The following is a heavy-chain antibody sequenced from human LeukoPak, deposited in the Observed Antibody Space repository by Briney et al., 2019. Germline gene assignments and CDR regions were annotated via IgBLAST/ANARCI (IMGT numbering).Heavy chain of an antibody. J-gene: IGHJ4*02. CDR1: GFTFSDYY. CDR3: ARDSSGSYSNTFDY. Sequence: GGSLRLSCAASGFTFSDYYMSWIRQAPGKGLEWVANIRQDGKELYYVDSVKGRFTISRDNAKNSLYLQMDSLRVDDTAVYYCARDSSGSYSNTFDYWGQGTLVTVSS. V-gene: IGHV3-7*01. CDR2: IRQDGKEL. D-gene: IGHD1-26*01.